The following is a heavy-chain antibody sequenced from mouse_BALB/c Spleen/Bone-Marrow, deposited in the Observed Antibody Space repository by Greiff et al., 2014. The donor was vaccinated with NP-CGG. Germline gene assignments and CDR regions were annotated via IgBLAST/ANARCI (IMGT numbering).Heavy chain of an antibody. V-gene: IGHV1-4*01. Sequence: VQLQQSGAELARPGASVKMSCKASGYTFTSYTMPWVKQRPGQGLEWIGYFTPSSGYTNYNQKFKDKATLTADKSSSTAYMQLSSLTTKDSAVYYSARYRYDWYFDVWGAGTTVTVST. CDR1: GYTFTSYT. CDR2: FTPSSGYT. CDR3: ARYRYDWYFDV. J-gene: IGHJ1*01. D-gene: IGHD2-14*01.